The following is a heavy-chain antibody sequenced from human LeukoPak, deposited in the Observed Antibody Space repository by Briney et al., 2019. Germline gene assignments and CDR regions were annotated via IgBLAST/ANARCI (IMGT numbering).Heavy chain of an antibody. D-gene: IGHD6-13*01. CDR1: GFTFSSYS. CDR2: ISSSSSTI. J-gene: IGHJ4*02. Sequence: GGSLRLSCAASGFTFSSYSMNWVRQAPGKGLEWVSYISSSSSTIYYADSVKGRFTISRDNAKNSLYLQMNSLRAEDTAVYYCARDIDPRYSSSWYDYWGQGTLVTVSS. CDR3: ARDIDPRYSSSWYDY. V-gene: IGHV3-48*01.